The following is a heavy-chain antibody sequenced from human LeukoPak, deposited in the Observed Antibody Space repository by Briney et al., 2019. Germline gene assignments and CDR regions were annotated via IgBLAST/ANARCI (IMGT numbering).Heavy chain of an antibody. CDR2: INAGNGNT. CDR1: GYTFTSYA. J-gene: IGHJ4*02. V-gene: IGHV1-3*03. CDR3: ARDSSSSNSFDY. Sequence: ASVKVSCKASGYTFTSYAMHWVRQAPGQRLEWMGWINAGNGNTKYSQEFQGRVTITRDTSASTAYMELSSLRSEDMAVYYCARDSSSSNSFDYWGQGTLVTVSS. D-gene: IGHD6-6*01.